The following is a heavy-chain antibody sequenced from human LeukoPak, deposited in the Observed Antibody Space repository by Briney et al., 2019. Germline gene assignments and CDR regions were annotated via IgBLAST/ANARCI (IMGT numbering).Heavy chain of an antibody. CDR2: INPNSGGT. CDR1: GYTFTGYY. J-gene: IGHJ4*02. Sequence: ASAKVSCKASGYTFTGYYMHWVRQAPGQGLEWMGWINPNSGGTNYAQKFQGRVTMTRDTSISTAYMELSRLRSDDTAVYYCATTDSSSWYLDYWGQGTLVTVSS. V-gene: IGHV1-2*02. CDR3: ATTDSSSWYLDY. D-gene: IGHD6-13*01.